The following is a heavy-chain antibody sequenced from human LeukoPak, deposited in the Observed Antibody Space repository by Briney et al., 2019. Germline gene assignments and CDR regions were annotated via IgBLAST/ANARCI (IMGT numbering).Heavy chain of an antibody. CDR1: GDSVSSNSAA. Sequence: SQTLSLTCAISGDSVSSNSAAWNWIRQSPSRRVEWLGRTYYRSKWFNDYAVSVKSRITINPDTSKNQFSLQLNSVTPEDTAVYYCAREGGYSAYDFYFDYWGQGTLVTVSS. V-gene: IGHV6-1*01. J-gene: IGHJ4*02. D-gene: IGHD5-12*01. CDR2: TYYRSKWFN. CDR3: AREGGYSAYDFYFDY.